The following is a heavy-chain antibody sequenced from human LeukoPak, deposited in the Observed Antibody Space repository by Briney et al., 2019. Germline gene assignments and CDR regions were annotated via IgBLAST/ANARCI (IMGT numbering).Heavy chain of an antibody. D-gene: IGHD5-18*01. Sequence: GGSLRLSCTASGFTFGDYAMSWVRQAPGKGLEWVGFIRGKAYGGTTEYAASVKGRFTISRDDSKSIAYLQMNSLKTEHTAVYYCTRDVVNELWLPQYYYYGMDVWGKGTTVTVSS. J-gene: IGHJ6*04. CDR1: GFTFGDYA. V-gene: IGHV3-49*04. CDR3: TRDVVNELWLPQYYYYGMDV. CDR2: IRGKAYGGTT.